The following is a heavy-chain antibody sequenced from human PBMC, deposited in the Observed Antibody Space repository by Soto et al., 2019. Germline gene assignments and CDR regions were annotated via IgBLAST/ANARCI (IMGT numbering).Heavy chain of an antibody. CDR1: GFTFSGYG. CDR2: IWYDGSNK. Sequence: QVQLVESGGGLVQPGRSLRLSCAASGFTFSGYGMHWVRQAPGKGLEWVAVIWYDGSNKYYADSVKGRFTISRDNSTNTLYLQINSLRAEDTAVYYGARQFYGDWGFGGQGTLVTFSS. D-gene: IGHD4-17*01. CDR3: ARQFYGDWGF. V-gene: IGHV3-33*01. J-gene: IGHJ4*02.